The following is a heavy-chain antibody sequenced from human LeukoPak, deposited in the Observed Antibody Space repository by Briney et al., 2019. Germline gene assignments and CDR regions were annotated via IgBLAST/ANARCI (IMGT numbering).Heavy chain of an antibody. CDR2: ISSSSSTI. D-gene: IGHD6-6*01. Sequence: GGSLRLSCAASGFTFSSYSMNWVRQAPGKGLEWVSYISSSSSTIYYADSVKGRFTISRDNAKNSLYLQMNSLRAEDTAVYYCASEYSSPSPHYYYYYYMDVWGKGTTVTVSS. CDR1: GFTFSSYS. V-gene: IGHV3-48*01. CDR3: ASEYSSPSPHYYYYYYMDV. J-gene: IGHJ6*03.